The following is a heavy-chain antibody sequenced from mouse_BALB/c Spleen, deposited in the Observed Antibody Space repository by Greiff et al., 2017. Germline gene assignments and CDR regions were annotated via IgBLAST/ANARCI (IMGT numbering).Heavy chain of an antibody. J-gene: IGHJ3*01. CDR1: GFTFSSYA. V-gene: IGHV5-6-5*01. CDR3: ASGGGKAWFAY. Sequence: EVQLVESGGGLVKPGGSLKLSCAASGFTFSSYAMSWVRQTPEKRLEWVASISSGGSTYYPDSVKGRFTISRDNARNILYLQMSSLRSEDTAMYYCASGGGKAWFAYWGQGTLVTVSA. CDR2: ISSGGST.